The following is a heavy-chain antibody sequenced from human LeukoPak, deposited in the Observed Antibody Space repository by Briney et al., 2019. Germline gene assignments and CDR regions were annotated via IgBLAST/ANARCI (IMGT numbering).Heavy chain of an antibody. Sequence: GGSLRLSCAASGFTFSSYWMHWVRQTPGKGLVWISRIKSDGSTIYADSVKGRFTISRDNAKNTLYLQMNSLRAEDTAVYYCARDRGDSSGYYPLGFDYWGQGTLVTVSS. CDR3: ARDRGDSSGYYPLGFDY. CDR1: GFTFSSYW. D-gene: IGHD3-22*01. V-gene: IGHV3-74*01. J-gene: IGHJ4*02. CDR2: IKSDGST.